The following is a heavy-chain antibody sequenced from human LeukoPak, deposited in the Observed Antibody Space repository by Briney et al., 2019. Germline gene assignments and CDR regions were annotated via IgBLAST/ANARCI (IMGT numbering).Heavy chain of an antibody. J-gene: IGHJ5*02. Sequence: PSETLSLTCTVSGGSISSSSYYWGWIRQPPGKGLEWIGSIYYSGSTYYNPSLKSRVTISVDTSKHQFSLKLSSVTAADTAVYYCARLSVNGWFDPWGQGTLVTVSS. CDR3: ARLSVNGWFDP. CDR2: IYYSGST. CDR1: GGSISSSSYY. D-gene: IGHD2-8*01. V-gene: IGHV4-39*01.